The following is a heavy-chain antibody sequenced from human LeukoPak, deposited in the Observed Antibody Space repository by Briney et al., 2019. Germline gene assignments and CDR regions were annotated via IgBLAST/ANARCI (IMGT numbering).Heavy chain of an antibody. CDR2: INPNSGGT. CDR3: ATGRGYSYGYESEDFYYRDV. Sequence: ASVKVSCKASGYTFTGYYMHWVRQAPGQGLEWMGWINPNSGGTNYAQRVQGRVTMTRDTSITTAYMELSRLTSDDTAVYYCATGRGYSYGYESEDFYYRDVWGKGTTVTVSS. V-gene: IGHV1-2*02. J-gene: IGHJ6*03. CDR1: GYTFTGYY. D-gene: IGHD5-18*01.